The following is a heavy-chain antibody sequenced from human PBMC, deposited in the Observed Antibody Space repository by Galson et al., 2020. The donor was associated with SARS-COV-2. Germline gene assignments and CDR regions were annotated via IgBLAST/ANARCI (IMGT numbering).Heavy chain of an antibody. Sequence: GGSLRLSCAASGFTLSSYWMHWVRQAPGKGLVWVSRIYSEGSSTSYADPVKGRFTISGDNAKNTLNLQMNSLKAEDTAVYYCARGDMGNDYFYCWGQGTLGTVSS. V-gene: IGHV3-74*01. CDR3: ARGDMGNDYFYC. J-gene: IGHJ4*02. CDR1: GFTLSSYW. CDR2: IYSEGSST. D-gene: IGHD7-27*01.